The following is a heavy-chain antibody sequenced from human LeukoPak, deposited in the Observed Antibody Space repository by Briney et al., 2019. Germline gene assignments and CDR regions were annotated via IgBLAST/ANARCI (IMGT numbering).Heavy chain of an antibody. V-gene: IGHV3-30-3*01. CDR1: GFTFSSYA. D-gene: IGHD6-13*01. CDR2: ISYDGNNK. Sequence: GGSLRLSCAASGFTFSSYAMHWVRQAPGXGLEWVAVISYDGNNKYYADSVKGRFTISRDNSKNTLYLQMNSLRAEDTALYYCTRVQAGRAGLMDVWGRGTTVTVSS. J-gene: IGHJ6*02. CDR3: TRVQAGRAGLMDV.